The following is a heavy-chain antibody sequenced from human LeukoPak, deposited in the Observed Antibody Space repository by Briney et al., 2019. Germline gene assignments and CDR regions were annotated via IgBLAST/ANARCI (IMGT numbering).Heavy chain of an antibody. CDR2: IYYSGST. D-gene: IGHD3-3*01. J-gene: IGHJ6*03. CDR1: GGSISSSSYY. CDR3: AKTSPQRTYYDFWSGYYTRDYYMDV. Sequence: KPSETLSLTCTVSGGSISSSSYYWGWIRQPPGKGLEWIGSIYYSGSTNYNPSLKSRVTISVDTSKNQFSLKLSSVTAADTAVYYCAKTSPQRTYYDFWSGYYTRDYYMDVWGKGTTVTVSS. V-gene: IGHV4-39*07.